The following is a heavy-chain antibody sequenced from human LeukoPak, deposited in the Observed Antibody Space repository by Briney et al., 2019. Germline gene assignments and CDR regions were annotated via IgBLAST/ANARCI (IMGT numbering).Heavy chain of an antibody. D-gene: IGHD2-2*01. CDR2: ISSSSSYI. J-gene: IGHJ3*02. V-gene: IGHV3-21*01. Sequence: GGSLRLSCAVSGFTFSTYSINWVRQAPGKGLEWVSSISSSSSYIYYADSVKGRFTISRDNAKNSLYLQMNSLRAEDTAVYYCARDFVGSSTSCPPCAFDIWGQGTMVTVSS. CDR1: GFTFSTYS. CDR3: ARDFVGSSTSCPPCAFDI.